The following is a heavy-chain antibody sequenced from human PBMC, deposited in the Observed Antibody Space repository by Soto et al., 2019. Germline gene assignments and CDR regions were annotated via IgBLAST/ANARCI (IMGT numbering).Heavy chain of an antibody. D-gene: IGHD2-2*01. CDR3: ARYAATDRRNEGFDL. CDR1: GYTFSNYP. CDR2: INVGNGDT. Sequence: QVQLVQSGAEVKTPGASVRLSCKASGYTFSNYPIHWVRQAPGQGLEWVAWINVGNGDTKYSQQFQGRVTLTRDTAASTAYMELSGLRSDDLAVYYCARYAATDRRNEGFDLWGQGTMVTVSS. J-gene: IGHJ3*01. V-gene: IGHV1-3*01.